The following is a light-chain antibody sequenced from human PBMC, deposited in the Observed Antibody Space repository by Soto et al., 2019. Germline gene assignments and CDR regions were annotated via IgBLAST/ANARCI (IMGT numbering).Light chain of an antibody. CDR1: QSVSSY. Sequence: EIVLTQSPATLSLSPGERATLSCRASQSVSSYLAWYQQKPGQAPRLLIYDASNRATGIPARFSGSGSGTDFTLTISSLEPEDFAVYYCQQSSNSPRTFGQGTKVEIK. CDR3: QQSSNSPRT. J-gene: IGKJ1*01. CDR2: DAS. V-gene: IGKV3-11*01.